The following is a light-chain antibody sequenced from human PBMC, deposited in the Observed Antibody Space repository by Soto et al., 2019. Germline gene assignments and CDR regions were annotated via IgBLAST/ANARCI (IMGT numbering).Light chain of an antibody. CDR2: DAS. CDR1: QNINRW. J-gene: IGKJ1*01. CDR3: QQYSRHWT. V-gene: IGKV1-5*01. Sequence: DIQMTQSPSTLSASVGDRVTITCRASQNINRWLAWYQRKPGKAPMLLIYDASSLQSGAPSRFSGSGSGTEFTLTISSLQPDDFATYYCQQYSRHWTFGHGNKVDI.